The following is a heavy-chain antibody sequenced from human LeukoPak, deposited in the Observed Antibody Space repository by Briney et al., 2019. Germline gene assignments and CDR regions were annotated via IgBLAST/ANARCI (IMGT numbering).Heavy chain of an antibody. Sequence: TSETLSLTCTVSGGSISSYYWSWIRQPPGKGLEWIGYIYYSGSTNYNPSLKSRVTISVDTSKNQFSLKLSSVTAADTAVYYCARVDAYDFWSGPGNGAFDIWGQGTMVTVSS. CDR3: ARVDAYDFWSGPGNGAFDI. V-gene: IGHV4-59*01. CDR2: IYYSGST. J-gene: IGHJ3*02. CDR1: GGSISSYY. D-gene: IGHD3-3*01.